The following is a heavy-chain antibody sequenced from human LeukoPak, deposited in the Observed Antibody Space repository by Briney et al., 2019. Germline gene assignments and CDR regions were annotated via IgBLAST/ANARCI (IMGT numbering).Heavy chain of an antibody. CDR3: ARGWYAGNLFDY. CDR2: INHSGST. Sequence: SETLSLTCAVYGGSFSGYYWSWIRQPPGKGLEWIGEINHSGSTNYNPSLKSRVTISVDTSKNQFSLKLSSVTAADTAVYYCARGWYAGNLFDYWGQGTLVTVSS. D-gene: IGHD6-13*01. V-gene: IGHV4-34*01. CDR1: GGSFSGYY. J-gene: IGHJ4*02.